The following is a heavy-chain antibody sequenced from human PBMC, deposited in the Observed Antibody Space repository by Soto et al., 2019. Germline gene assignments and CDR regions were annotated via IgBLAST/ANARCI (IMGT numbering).Heavy chain of an antibody. V-gene: IGHV4-31*03. D-gene: IGHD3-16*01. J-gene: IGHJ3*01. CDR3: TRGAWGYAFDV. Sequence: QVQLQQSGPGLVKPSQTLSLTCTVSGDSISSGGYYWTWVRQRPGKGLEWIGYIRDSESTYYNPSLKSRVIVSIDRSKNQFSLRLSSVTAADKAVYFCTRGAWGYAFDVWGQGTMVTVSS. CDR2: IRDSEST. CDR1: GDSISSGGYY.